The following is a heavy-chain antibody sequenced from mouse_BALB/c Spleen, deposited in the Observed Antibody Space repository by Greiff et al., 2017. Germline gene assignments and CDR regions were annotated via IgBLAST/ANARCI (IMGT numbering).Heavy chain of an antibody. J-gene: IGHJ4*01. CDR2: IYPGNSDT. Sequence: EVQLMESGTVLARPGASVKMSCKASGYTFTSYWMHWVKQRPGQGLEWIGAIYPGNSDTSYNQKFKGKAKLTAVTSTSTAYMELSSLTNEDSAVYYCTGSMITPYYYAMDYWGQGTSVTVSS. V-gene: IGHV1-5*01. D-gene: IGHD2-4*01. CDR3: TGSMITPYYYAMDY. CDR1: GYTFTSYW.